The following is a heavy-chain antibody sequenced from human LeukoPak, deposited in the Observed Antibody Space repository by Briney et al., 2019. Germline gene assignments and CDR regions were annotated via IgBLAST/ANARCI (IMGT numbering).Heavy chain of an antibody. CDR2: IIPIFGTA. V-gene: IGHV1-69*05. CDR1: GGTFSSYA. CDR3: XXXXXAXXXXXXXX. J-gene: IGHJ5*02. Sequence: SVKVSCKASGGTFSSYAISWVRQAPGQGLEWMGRIIPIFGTANYAQKFQGRVTITTDESTSTAYMELSSLRSEASAVYYCXXXXXAXXXXXXXXWGQGTLVXVS.